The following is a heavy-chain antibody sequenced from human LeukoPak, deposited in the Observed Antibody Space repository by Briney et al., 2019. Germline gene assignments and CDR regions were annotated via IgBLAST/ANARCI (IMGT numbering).Heavy chain of an antibody. J-gene: IGHJ5*02. CDR2: IYYSGST. D-gene: IGHD1-26*01. CDR3: AATSIVGNVGWFDP. Sequence: SETLSLTCTVSGGSISSYYWIWIRQPPGKGLEWIGYIYYSGSTNYNPSLKSRVTISVDTSKNQFSLKLSSVTAADTAVYYCAATSIVGNVGWFDPWGQGTLVTVSS. V-gene: IGHV4-59*08. CDR1: GGSISSYY.